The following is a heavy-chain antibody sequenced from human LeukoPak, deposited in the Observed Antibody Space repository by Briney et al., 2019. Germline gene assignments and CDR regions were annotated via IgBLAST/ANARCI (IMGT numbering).Heavy chain of an antibody. Sequence: GASVKVSCKASGGTFSSYAISWVRQAPGQGLEWMGGIIPIFGTANYAQKFQGRVTITADESTSTAYMELSSLRSEDTAVYYCARDWDRVTGTKGWFDPWGQGTLVTVSS. CDR2: IIPIFGTA. CDR1: GGTFSSYA. V-gene: IGHV1-69*13. J-gene: IGHJ5*02. D-gene: IGHD1-20*01. CDR3: ARDWDRVTGTKGWFDP.